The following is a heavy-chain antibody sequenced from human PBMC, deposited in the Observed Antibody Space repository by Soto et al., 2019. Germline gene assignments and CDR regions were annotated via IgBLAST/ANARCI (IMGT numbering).Heavy chain of an antibody. CDR2: IWYDGSNK. J-gene: IGHJ4*02. Sequence: GGSLRLSDAASGFTFSSYGMHWVRQAPGKGLEWVAVIWYDGSNKYYADSVKGRFTISRDNSKNTLYLQMNSLRAEDTAVYYCARDEGYYDSSGYYAYWGQGTLVTVSS. CDR3: ARDEGYYDSSGYYAY. V-gene: IGHV3-33*01. CDR1: GFTFSSYG. D-gene: IGHD3-22*01.